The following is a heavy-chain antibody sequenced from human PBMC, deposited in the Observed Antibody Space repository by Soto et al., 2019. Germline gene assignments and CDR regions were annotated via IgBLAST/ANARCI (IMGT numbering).Heavy chain of an antibody. CDR3: ARDDYSSGWYYFDY. D-gene: IGHD6-19*01. CDR2: IKQDGSEK. Sequence: GGSLRLSCTASGFTFSSYWMSWVRQAPGKGLEWVANIKQDGSEKYYVDSVKGRITISRDNAKNSPYMQMNSLRAEDTAVYYCARDDYSSGWYYFDYWGQGTLVTVSS. J-gene: IGHJ4*02. CDR1: GFTFSSYW. V-gene: IGHV3-7*03.